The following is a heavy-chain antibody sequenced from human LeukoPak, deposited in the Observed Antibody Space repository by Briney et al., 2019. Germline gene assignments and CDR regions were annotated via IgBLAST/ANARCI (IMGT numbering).Heavy chain of an antibody. CDR2: IKQDGAEK. J-gene: IGHJ4*02. CDR3: ARGYSYGYDY. D-gene: IGHD5-18*01. Sequence: GGSLRLSCAASGFTFNSYWMNWVRQGPGKGLEWVANIKQDGAEKYYVDSVKGRFTISGDNAKSSLYLQMNSLRAEDTAVYYCARGYSYGYDYWGQGTLVTVSS. V-gene: IGHV3-7*01. CDR1: GFTFNSYW.